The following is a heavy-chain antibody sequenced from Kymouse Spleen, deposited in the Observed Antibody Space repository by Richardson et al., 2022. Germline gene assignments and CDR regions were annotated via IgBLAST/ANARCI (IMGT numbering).Heavy chain of an antibody. CDR2: INHSGST. V-gene: IGHV4-34*01. J-gene: IGHJ5*02. D-gene: IGHD6-6*01. CDR3: ARGRKQLVLGNWFDP. CDR1: GGSFSGYY. Sequence: QVQLQQWGAGLLKPSETLSLTCAVYGGSFSGYYWSWIRQPPGKGLEWIGEINHSGSTNYNPSLKSRVTISVDTSKNQFSLKLSSVTAADTAVYYCARGRKQLVLGNWFDPWGQGTLVTVSS.